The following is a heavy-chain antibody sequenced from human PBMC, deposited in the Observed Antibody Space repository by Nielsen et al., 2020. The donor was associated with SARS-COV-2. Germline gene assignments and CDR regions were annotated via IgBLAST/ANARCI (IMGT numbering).Heavy chain of an antibody. CDR3: VKDGYSATSQDYILDV. CDR1: GFTFSHYG. D-gene: IGHD5-12*01. Sequence: GESLKISCAASGFTFSHYGMHWVRPTPGKGLEWVAVISYDGSNRDYADLVQGRVTISRDNSKNRVSLQMNSLSAEDTAVYYCVKDGYSATSQDYILDVWGQGTTVTVSS. V-gene: IGHV3-30*13. J-gene: IGHJ6*02. CDR2: ISYDGSNR.